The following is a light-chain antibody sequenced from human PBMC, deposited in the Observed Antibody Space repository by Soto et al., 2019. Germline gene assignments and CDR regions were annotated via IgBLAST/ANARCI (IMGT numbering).Light chain of an antibody. CDR1: QSVCNY. V-gene: IGKV3-11*01. CDR2: DAS. CDR3: HQYDTSPLS. J-gene: IGKJ4*01. Sequence: EIVLTQSPATLSLSPGELATLSCRSSQSVCNYLAWYQQKPCQAPRLLISDASYRATGIPARFSGSGSGTDFTLTIRSLEPEDFAFYYCHQYDTSPLSFGGANTVAIK.